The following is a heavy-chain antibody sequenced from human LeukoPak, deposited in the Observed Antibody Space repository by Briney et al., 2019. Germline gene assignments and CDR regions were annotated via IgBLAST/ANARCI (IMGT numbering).Heavy chain of an antibody. CDR3: ARDYYYDSSGYVDY. CDR1: GYTFTSYG. D-gene: IGHD3-22*01. J-gene: IGHJ4*02. Sequence: GASVKVSCKASGYTFTSYGISWVRLAPGQGLEWMGWISAYNGNANYAQNLQGRITMTTDTSTSTAYMGLTSLRSDDTAVYYCARDYYYDSSGYVDYWGQGTLVTVSS. V-gene: IGHV1-18*01. CDR2: ISAYNGNA.